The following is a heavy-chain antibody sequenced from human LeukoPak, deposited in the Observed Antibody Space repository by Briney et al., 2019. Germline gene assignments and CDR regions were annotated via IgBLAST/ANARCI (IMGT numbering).Heavy chain of an antibody. CDR1: SGSISTSNYY. D-gene: IGHD6-13*01. V-gene: IGHV4-39*07. Sequence: SETLSLTCTVSSGSISTSNYYWGWIRQPPGKGLEWIGSISYSGGTYYNPSLKSRVTISVDTSKIQFSLKLTSVTAADTAVYYCARDLYSSRTNDAFVIWGQGTLVTVSS. J-gene: IGHJ3*02. CDR2: ISYSGGT. CDR3: ARDLYSSRTNDAFVI.